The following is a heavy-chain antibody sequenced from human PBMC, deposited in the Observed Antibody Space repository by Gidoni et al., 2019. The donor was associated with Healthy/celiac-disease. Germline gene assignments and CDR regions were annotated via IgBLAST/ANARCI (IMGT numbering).Heavy chain of an antibody. J-gene: IGHJ3*02. D-gene: IGHD3-22*01. V-gene: IGHV4-39*01. CDR2: IYYSGST. CDR1: GGSISSSSYY. CDR3: ARRASKHYDSIIVDI. Sequence: QLQLQESGPGLVKPSETLSLTCTVSGGSISSSSYYWGWIRQPPGKGLEWIGSIYYSGSTYYNPSLKSRVTISVDTSKNQFSLKLSSVTAADTAVYYCARRASKHYDSIIVDIWGQGTMVTVSS.